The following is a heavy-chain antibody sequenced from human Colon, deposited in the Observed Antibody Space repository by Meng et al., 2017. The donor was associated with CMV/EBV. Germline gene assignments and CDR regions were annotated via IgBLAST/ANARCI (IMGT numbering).Heavy chain of an antibody. CDR3: ARSRVQVVGRGYSTFDY. V-gene: IGHV4-31*03. J-gene: IGHJ4*02. D-gene: IGHD3-22*01. CDR1: GGSISSSSYY. CDR2: IYYSGST. Sequence: SETLSLTCTVSGGSISSSSYYWGWIRQPPGKGLEWIGYIYYSGSTYYNPSLKSRVTISVDTSKNQFSLKLSSVTAADTAVYYCARSRVQVVGRGYSTFDYWGQGTLVTVSS.